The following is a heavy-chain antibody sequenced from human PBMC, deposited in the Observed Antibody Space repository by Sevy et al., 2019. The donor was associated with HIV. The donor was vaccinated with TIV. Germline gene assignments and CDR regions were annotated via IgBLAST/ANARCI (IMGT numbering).Heavy chain of an antibody. CDR2: IYYSGST. CDR1: GGSISSYY. J-gene: IGHJ6*02. CDR3: ARVGHSYDFWSGSDYYYGMDV. D-gene: IGHD3-3*01. Sequence: SETLSLTCTVSGGSISSYYWSWIRQPPGKGLEWIGYIYYSGSTNYNPSLKSRVTISVDTSKNQFSLKLSSVTAADTAVYYCARVGHSYDFWSGSDYYYGMDVWGQGTTVTVSS. V-gene: IGHV4-59*01.